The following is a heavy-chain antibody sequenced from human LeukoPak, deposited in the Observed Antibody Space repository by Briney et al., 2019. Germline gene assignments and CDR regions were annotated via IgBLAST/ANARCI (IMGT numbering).Heavy chain of an antibody. Sequence: SETLSLTCIVSGGSISSTSYYWGWLRQPPGKGLEWIGCIYYSGTTYYNPSLKSRVAMSVDTSKNQFSLNLSSVTAADTAVYYCARSVVVPAAFNWFDPWGQGILVTVSS. D-gene: IGHD2-2*01. J-gene: IGHJ5*02. CDR3: ARSVVVPAAFNWFDP. V-gene: IGHV4-39*01. CDR1: GGSISSTSYY. CDR2: IYYSGTT.